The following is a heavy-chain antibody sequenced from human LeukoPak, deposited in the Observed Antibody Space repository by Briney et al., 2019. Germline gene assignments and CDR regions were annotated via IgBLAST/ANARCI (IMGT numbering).Heavy chain of an antibody. J-gene: IGHJ4*02. CDR1: GFTFSNYG. CDR2: ISSTSSYI. D-gene: IGHD3-22*01. CDR3: AKDLFASSGNSY. Sequence: GGSLRLSCAASGFTFSNYGMNWVRQTPDKGLEWVASISSTSSYIYYTDSVRGRLTISRDNTKNSLYLQMNSLRAEDTAVYYCAKDLFASSGNSYWGQGTLVTVSS. V-gene: IGHV3-21*01.